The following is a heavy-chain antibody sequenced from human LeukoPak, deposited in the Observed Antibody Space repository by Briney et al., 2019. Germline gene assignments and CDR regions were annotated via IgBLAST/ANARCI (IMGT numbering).Heavy chain of an antibody. V-gene: IGHV4-4*07. CDR3: AREGHCSSTSCYGTNFSLDY. J-gene: IGHJ4*02. CDR1: GGSISSYF. D-gene: IGHD2-2*01. Sequence: SETLSLTCTVSGGSISSYFWSWIRQPAGKGPEWIGRIYTSGSTNYNPSLKSRVTMSVDTSKNQFSLKLSSVTAADTAVYYCAREGHCSSTSCYGTNFSLDYWGQGTLVTVSS. CDR2: IYTSGST.